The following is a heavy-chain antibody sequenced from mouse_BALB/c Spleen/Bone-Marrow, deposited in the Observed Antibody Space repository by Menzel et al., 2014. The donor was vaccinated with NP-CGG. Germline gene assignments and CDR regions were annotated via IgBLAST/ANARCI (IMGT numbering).Heavy chain of an antibody. V-gene: IGHV1S56*01. CDR1: GYTFTSYY. CDR2: IYPGDGST. D-gene: IGHD4-1*02. Sequence: QVQLQQSGPELVKPGASVRISCKASGYTFTSYYIHWVKQRPGQGLEWIGWIYPGDGSTKYNEKFKGKTTLTADKSSSTAYMQLSSLTSEDSAIYYCSRSTFAHVMDSWGQGTSVTVSS. CDR3: SRSTFAHVMDS. J-gene: IGHJ4*01.